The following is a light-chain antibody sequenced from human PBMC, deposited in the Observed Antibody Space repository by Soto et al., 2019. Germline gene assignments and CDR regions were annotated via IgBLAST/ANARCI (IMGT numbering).Light chain of an antibody. V-gene: IGKV1-5*01. Sequence: DIQMTQSPSTLSASVGDRVTITCRASQSISSWLAWYQQKPGKAPKLLIYDASSLESGVPSRFSGSGSGTEFTLTISSLQPDDFATYYCQQYHSYLFGQGTKLEIK. CDR2: DAS. J-gene: IGKJ2*01. CDR3: QQYHSYL. CDR1: QSISSW.